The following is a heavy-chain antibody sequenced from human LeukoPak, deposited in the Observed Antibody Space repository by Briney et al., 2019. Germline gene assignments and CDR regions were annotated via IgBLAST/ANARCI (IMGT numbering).Heavy chain of an antibody. CDR3: ARVEVPTFGDHGSFDY. V-gene: IGHV1-69*01. CDR1: GATLTSYG. J-gene: IGHJ4*02. CDR2: IIPIFGTA. Sequence: SVKVSCKASGATLTSYGISWVRQAPGQGLEWMGGIIPIFGTANYAQKFQGRVTITADESTSTAYMELSSLRSEDTAVYYCARVEVPTFGDHGSFDYWGQGTLVTVSS. D-gene: IGHD3-16*01.